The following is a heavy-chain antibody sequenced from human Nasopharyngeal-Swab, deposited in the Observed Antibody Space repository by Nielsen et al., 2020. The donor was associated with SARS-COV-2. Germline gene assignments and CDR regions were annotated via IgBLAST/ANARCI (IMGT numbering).Heavy chain of an antibody. CDR2: ISTNGGGA. CDR1: GYTFISYY. Sequence: ASVKVSCKASGYTFISYYIHWVRQAPGEGLEWMGVISTNGGGARYAQKFQGRVTMTSDASTSTVYMELSSPRSEDTAVYYCARGIGYHEFWSGYIDYWGQGTLVTVSS. D-gene: IGHD3-3*01. CDR3: ARGIGYHEFWSGYIDY. V-gene: IGHV1-46*01. J-gene: IGHJ4*02.